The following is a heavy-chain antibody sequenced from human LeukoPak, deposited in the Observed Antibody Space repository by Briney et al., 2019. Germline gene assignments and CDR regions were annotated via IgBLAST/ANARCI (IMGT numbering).Heavy chain of an antibody. CDR2: ITGNVDKT. D-gene: IGHD2/OR15-2a*01. J-gene: IGHJ5*02. V-gene: IGHV3-64*02. CDR3: ARIGMENFYDL. CDR1: GFTFSGFS. Sequence: GGSLRLSCAASGFTFSGFSMHWIRQAPGRGLEYVSAITGNVDKTFYTDSVRGRFTIFRDNSKNTLFLQMGSLRGEDTALYFCARIGMENFYDLWGQGTLVTVSS.